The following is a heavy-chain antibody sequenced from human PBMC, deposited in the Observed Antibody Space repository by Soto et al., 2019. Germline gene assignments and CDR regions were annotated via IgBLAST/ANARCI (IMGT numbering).Heavy chain of an antibody. J-gene: IGHJ4*02. Sequence: QVQLVQSGAEVKKPGASVKVSCKASGYTFTSYAMHWVRQAPGQRLEWMGWINAGNGNTKYSQKFQGRVTITRDTSASTAYMELSSLRSEDTAVYYCARAMHIVVVTGLGDYWGQGTLVTVSS. D-gene: IGHD2-21*02. CDR3: ARAMHIVVVTGLGDY. CDR2: INAGNGNT. CDR1: GYTFTSYA. V-gene: IGHV1-3*01.